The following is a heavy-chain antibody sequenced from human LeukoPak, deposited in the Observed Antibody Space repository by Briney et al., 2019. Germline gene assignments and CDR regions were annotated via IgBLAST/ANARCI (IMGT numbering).Heavy chain of an antibody. D-gene: IGHD5/OR15-5a*01. Sequence: PSETLSLTCTVSVGPISTVYWTWPRQPPGKGLEWIGYMYYSGSTDYNPSLKSRVTISVDTSKNQFSLKLSSVTAAHTAVYYCAIKSTRLLPPPQYNMDVWGKGTTVTVSS. CDR2: MYYSGST. J-gene: IGHJ6*03. CDR3: AIKSTRLLPPPQYNMDV. CDR1: VGPISTVY. V-gene: IGHV4-59*01.